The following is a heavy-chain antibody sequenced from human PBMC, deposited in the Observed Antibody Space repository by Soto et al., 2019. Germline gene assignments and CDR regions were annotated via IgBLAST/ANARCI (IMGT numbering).Heavy chain of an antibody. CDR3: ARGGSYWARRHYFDS. CDR1: GYTFTSYD. D-gene: IGHD2-8*02. J-gene: IGHJ4*02. CDR2: VTPRNGDT. V-gene: IGHV1-8*02. Sequence: ASVKVSCKASGYTFTSYDINWVRQAAGQGPEWMGAVTPRNGDTAFAQKYQGRVTVTSNTSMSTVYMELSNLRSDDTAVYYCARGGSYWARRHYFDSWGQGTLVTVSS.